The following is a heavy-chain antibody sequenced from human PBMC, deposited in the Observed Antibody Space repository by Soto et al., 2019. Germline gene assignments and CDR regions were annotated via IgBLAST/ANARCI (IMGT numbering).Heavy chain of an antibody. CDR2: IIPILGIA. CDR1: GGTFSSYT. J-gene: IGHJ5*02. Sequence: SVKVSCKASGGTFSSYTISWVRQAPGQGLEWMGRIIPILGIANYAQKFQGRVTITADKSTSTAYMELSSLRSEDTAVYYCARGGSSAPDENWFDPWGQGTLVTVSS. CDR3: ARGGSSAPDENWFDP. V-gene: IGHV1-69*02. D-gene: IGHD5-12*01.